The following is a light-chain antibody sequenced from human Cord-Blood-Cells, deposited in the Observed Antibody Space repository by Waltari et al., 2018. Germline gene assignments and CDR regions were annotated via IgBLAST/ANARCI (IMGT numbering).Light chain of an antibody. CDR3: CSYAGSYTYWV. Sequence: QSALTQPRSVSGSPGQSVTISCTGTSSDVGGYNYFSWYQQHPGKAPKLMIYDVSKRPSGVPDRFSGSKSGNTASLTISGFQAEDEADYYCCSYAGSYTYWVFGGGTKLTVL. V-gene: IGLV2-11*01. CDR1: SSDVGGYNY. CDR2: DVS. J-gene: IGLJ3*02.